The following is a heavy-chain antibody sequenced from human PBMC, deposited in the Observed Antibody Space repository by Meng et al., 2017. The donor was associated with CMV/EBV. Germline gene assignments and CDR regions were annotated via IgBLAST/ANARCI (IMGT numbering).Heavy chain of an antibody. V-gene: IGHV1-8*03. D-gene: IGHD3-3*01. CDR3: ARGDYDFWSGYTD. J-gene: IGHJ4*02. CDR1: GSTFTSYD. Sequence: CKSSGSTFTSYDIHWVRQATGQGLEWMGWMNPNSGNTGYAQKFQGRVTITRNTSISTAYMELSSLRSEDTAVYYCARGDYDFWSGYTDWGQGTLVTVSS. CDR2: MNPNSGNT.